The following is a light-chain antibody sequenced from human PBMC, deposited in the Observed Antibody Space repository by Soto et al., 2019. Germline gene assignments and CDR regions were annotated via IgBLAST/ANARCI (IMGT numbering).Light chain of an antibody. CDR3: QQYNDWPPT. CDR1: QSISSW. CDR2: KAS. J-gene: IGKJ1*01. Sequence: DIQMTQSLSTLSASVGDRVTITCRASQSISSWLAWYQQKPGKAPKLLIYKASSLESGVPSRFSGSGSGTEFTLTINSLQPDDFATYYCQQYNDWPPTFGQGTKVEIK. V-gene: IGKV1-5*03.